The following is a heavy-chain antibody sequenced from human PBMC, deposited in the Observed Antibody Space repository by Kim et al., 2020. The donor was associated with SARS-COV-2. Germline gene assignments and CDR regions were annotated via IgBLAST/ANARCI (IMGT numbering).Heavy chain of an antibody. V-gene: IGHV7-4-1*02. CDR3: ARERLTAAGIVQSFGDWFDP. CDR2: INTNTGNP. Sequence: ASVKVSCKASGYTFTSYAMNWVRQAPGQGLEWMGWINTNTGNPTYAQGFTGRFVFSLDTSVSTAYLQISSLKAEDTAVYYCARERLTAAGIVQSFGDWFDPWGQGTLVTVSS. CDR1: GYTFTSYA. J-gene: IGHJ5*02. D-gene: IGHD6-13*01.